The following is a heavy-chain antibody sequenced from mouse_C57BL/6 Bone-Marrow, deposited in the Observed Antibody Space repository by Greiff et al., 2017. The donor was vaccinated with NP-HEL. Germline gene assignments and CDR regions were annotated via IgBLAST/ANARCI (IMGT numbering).Heavy chain of an antibody. CDR1: GYTFTDYY. D-gene: IGHD2-5*01. CDR3: ARGTYYSNYVGWYFDV. Sequence: QVQLQQSGAELVRPGASVKLSCKASGYTFTDYYINWVKQRPGQGLEWIARIYPGSGNTYYNEKFKGKATLTAEKSSSTAYMQLSSLTSEDSAVYFCARGTYYSNYVGWYFDVWGTGTTVTVSS. CDR2: IYPGSGNT. J-gene: IGHJ1*03. V-gene: IGHV1-76*01.